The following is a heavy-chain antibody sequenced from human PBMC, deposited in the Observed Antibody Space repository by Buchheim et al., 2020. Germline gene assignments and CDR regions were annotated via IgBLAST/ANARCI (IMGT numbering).Heavy chain of an antibody. CDR2: IIPILGIE. CDR1: GGTFSSYA. D-gene: IGHD2-15*01. J-gene: IGHJ4*02. CDR3: AREVGAATHRV. Sequence: QVQLVQSGAEVKKPGSSVKSSCKASGGTFSSYAISWVRQPPGQGLEWLGRIIPILGIENYAQKFQGRVTITADNSTSTAYMELRSLRSEDTAVYYCAREVGAATHRVWGQGTL. V-gene: IGHV1-69*04.